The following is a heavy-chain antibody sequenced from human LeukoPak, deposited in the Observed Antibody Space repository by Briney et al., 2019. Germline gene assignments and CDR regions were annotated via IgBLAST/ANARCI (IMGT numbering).Heavy chain of an antibody. CDR2: ISGSGGVT. V-gene: IGHV3-23*01. CDR3: AKDRGDRGVDFLDY. J-gene: IGHJ4*02. D-gene: IGHD3-10*01. Sequence: VQPGGSLRLSCAASGFTFSSYAMSWVRQAPGMGLEWVSAISGSGGVTYHADSVKGRFTISRDNSKNTLSLQMNSLRAEDTAIYYCAKDRGDRGVDFLDYWGQGTLVTVSS. CDR1: GFTFSSYA.